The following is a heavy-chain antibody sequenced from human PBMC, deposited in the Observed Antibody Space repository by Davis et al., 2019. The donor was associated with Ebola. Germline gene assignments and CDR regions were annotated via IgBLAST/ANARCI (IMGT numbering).Heavy chain of an antibody. CDR2: IYYSGST. CDR1: GDSISSPTFY. J-gene: IGHJ4*02. Sequence: SETLSLTCTVSGDSISSPTFYWGWIRQPPGKGLEWIGSIYYSGSTSYNPSLKSRVTISIDTSKNQFSLHLSSVTAADTAVYYCARGDSYYDPGGYYAGPEAPDHWGQGTLVSVSS. V-gene: IGHV4-39*07. D-gene: IGHD3-22*01. CDR3: ARGDSYYDPGGYYAGPEAPDH.